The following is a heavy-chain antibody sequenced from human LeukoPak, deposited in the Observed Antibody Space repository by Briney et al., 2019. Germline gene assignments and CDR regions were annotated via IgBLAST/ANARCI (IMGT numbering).Heavy chain of an antibody. CDR3: ARGCGSASSPYFFDN. D-gene: IGHD2-2*01. CDR2: IRQDGVLN. CDR1: GFTFSNYW. J-gene: IGHJ4*02. V-gene: IGHV3-7*04. Sequence: GSLRHSCAASGFTFSNYWMSWVRQAPGKGLEWVATIRQDGVLNHCVDSVKGRFTVSRDNAWNSLYLQMDSLRAEDTAVYYCARGCGSASSPYFFDNWGQGTLVTVSS.